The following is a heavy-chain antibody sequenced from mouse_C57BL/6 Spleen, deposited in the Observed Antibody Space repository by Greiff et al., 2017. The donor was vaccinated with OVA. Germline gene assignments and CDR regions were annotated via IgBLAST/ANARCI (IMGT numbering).Heavy chain of an antibody. CDR1: GYTFTDYN. CDR3: ARSNYGSRGYFDV. V-gene: IGHV1-18*01. Sequence: EVQLVESGPELVKPGASVKIPCKASGYTFTDYNMDWVKQSHGKSLEWIGDINPNNGGTIYHQKFKGKATLTVDKSSSTAYMELRSLTSEDTAVYYCARSNYGSRGYFDVWGTGTTVTVSS. J-gene: IGHJ1*03. CDR2: INPNNGGT. D-gene: IGHD1-1*01.